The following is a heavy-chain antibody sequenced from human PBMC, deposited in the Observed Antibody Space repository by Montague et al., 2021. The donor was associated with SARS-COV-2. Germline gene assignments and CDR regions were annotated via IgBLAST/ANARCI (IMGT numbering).Heavy chain of an antibody. V-gene: IGHV4-4*07. CDR1: GGSISTHF. Sequence: SETLSLTCTVSGGSISTHFWNWIRQPAGKGLEWIGRIYASGSTHYNPSLRSRLTMSVDTSKNQFSLRLTSVTAADTAVYYCARGAPTIAMIVVVVTGAGWYFDLWGRGTLVSVSA. D-gene: IGHD3-22*01. CDR2: IYASGST. J-gene: IGHJ2*01. CDR3: ARGAPTIAMIVVVVTGAGWYFDL.